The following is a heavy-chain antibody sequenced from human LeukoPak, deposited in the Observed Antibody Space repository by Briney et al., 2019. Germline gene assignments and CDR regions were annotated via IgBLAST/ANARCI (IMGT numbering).Heavy chain of an antibody. CDR3: ARQLYGSDY. CDR2: VNHSGYT. D-gene: IGHD4-17*01. CDR1: GVSFSTYY. Sequence: SETLSLTCDVSGVSFSTYYWXXXXQSPEKGLEWIGEVNHSGYTNYNPSLKGRVTISVDTSKNQFSLKLSSVTAADTAVYYCARQLYGSDYWGQGTLVTVSS. J-gene: IGHJ4*02. V-gene: IGHV4-34*01.